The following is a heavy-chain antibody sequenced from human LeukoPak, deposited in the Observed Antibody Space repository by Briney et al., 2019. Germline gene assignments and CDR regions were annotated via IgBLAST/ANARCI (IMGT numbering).Heavy chain of an antibody. CDR3: ATDYGPVYFDRPGFDP. V-gene: IGHV1-24*01. CDR1: GYTLTELS. CDR2: FDPEDGET. J-gene: IGHJ5*02. Sequence: ASVKVSCKVSGYTLTELSMHWVRQAPGKGLERMGGFDPEDGETIYAQKFQGRVTMTEDTSTDTAYMELSSLRSEDTAVYYCATDYGPVYFDRPGFDPWGQGTLVTVSS. D-gene: IGHD3-9*01.